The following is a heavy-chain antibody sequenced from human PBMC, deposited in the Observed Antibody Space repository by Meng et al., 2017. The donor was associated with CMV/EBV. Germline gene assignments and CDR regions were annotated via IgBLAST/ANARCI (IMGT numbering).Heavy chain of an antibody. J-gene: IGHJ4*02. D-gene: IGHD4-17*01. CDR1: GYTFTSYD. CDR2: KNPNSGNT. V-gene: IGHV1-8*01. CDR3: ASLPVYGDYVRDY. Sequence: KASGYTFTSYDINWVRQATGQGLEWMGWKNPNSGNTGYAQKFQGRVTMTRNTSISTAYMELSSLRSEDTAVYYCASLPVYGDYVRDYWGQGTLVTVSS.